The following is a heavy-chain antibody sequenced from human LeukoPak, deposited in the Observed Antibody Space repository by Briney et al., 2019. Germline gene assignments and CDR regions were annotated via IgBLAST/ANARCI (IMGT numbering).Heavy chain of an antibody. CDR1: GGSISSYY. CDR3: AAYAFYDSSGYYTDY. CDR2: IYYSGST. J-gene: IGHJ4*02. D-gene: IGHD3-22*01. V-gene: IGHV4-59*08. Sequence: SETLSLTCTASGGSISSYYWSWIRQPPGKGLEWIGYIYYSGSTNYNPSLKSRVTISVDTSKNQFSLKLSSVTAADTAVYYCAAYAFYDSSGYYTDYWGQGTLVTVSS.